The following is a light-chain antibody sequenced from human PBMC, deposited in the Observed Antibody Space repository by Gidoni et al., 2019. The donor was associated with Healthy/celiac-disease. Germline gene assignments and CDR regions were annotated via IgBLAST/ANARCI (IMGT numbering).Light chain of an antibody. V-gene: IGKV1-5*01. J-gene: IGKJ3*01. CDR1: QSISSW. CDR2: DAS. Sequence: DIQMTQSPSTLSASVGDRVTITCRASQSISSWLAWYQQKPGKAPKLLIYDASSLESGVQSRFSGSGSGTEFTLTISSLQPDDFATYYCQQYNSYLFTFGPGTKVDIK. CDR3: QQYNSYLFT.